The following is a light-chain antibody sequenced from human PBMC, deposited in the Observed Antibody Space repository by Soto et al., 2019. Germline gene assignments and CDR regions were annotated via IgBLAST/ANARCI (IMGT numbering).Light chain of an antibody. V-gene: IGKV2-30*01. CDR2: KVS. Sequence: DVVMTHSPLSLPVTLGEAASISCTPTQSLVYSDGNTYLNWFQQRPGQSPRRLIYKVSHRDSGVPDRFSGSGSGTDFTLKISRVEIEDVAIYYCMLGSHWPGTFGQGTKVDI. J-gene: IGKJ1*01. CDR3: MLGSHWPGT. CDR1: QSLVYSDGNTY.